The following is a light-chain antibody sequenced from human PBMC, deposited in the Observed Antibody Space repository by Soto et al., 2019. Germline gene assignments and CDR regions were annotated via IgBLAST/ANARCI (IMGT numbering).Light chain of an antibody. V-gene: IGKV3-11*01. J-gene: IGKJ5*01. CDR1: QSVDIY. CDR2: DAS. Sequence: EILWTHSASALSLSPVERGTLWGRASQSVDIYLAWYRQIPGQAPRLLIYDASNRATGIPDRFSGGGSGADFTLTISSLEPEDFAIYYCQQRSNLPPTFGQGTRLEIK. CDR3: QQRSNLPPT.